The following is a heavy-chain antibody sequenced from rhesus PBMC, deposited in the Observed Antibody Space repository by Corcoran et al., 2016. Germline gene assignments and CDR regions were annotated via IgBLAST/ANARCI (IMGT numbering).Heavy chain of an antibody. D-gene: IGHD4-29*01. CDR2: LGGSSGST. CDR1: GSSISSGYG. J-gene: IGHJ4*01. Sequence: QVQLQESGPGLVKPSETLSLTCAVSGSSISSGYGWCWILQPPLKGLVWLGYLGGSSGSTNYNPSLKSRVTISKDTSKNQFSLKLSSGTAADTAVYYCARRASSSHFDYWGQGVLVTVSS. V-gene: IGHV4-127*01. CDR3: ARRASSSHFDY.